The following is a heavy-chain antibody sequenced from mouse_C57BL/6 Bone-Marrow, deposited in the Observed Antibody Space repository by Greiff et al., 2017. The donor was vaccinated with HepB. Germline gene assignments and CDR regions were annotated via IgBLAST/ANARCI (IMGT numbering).Heavy chain of an antibody. Sequence: EVKLVESGGGLVQPGGSMKLSCVASGFTFSNYWMNWVRQSPEKGLEWVAQIRLKSDNYATHYAESVKGRFTISRDDSKSSVYLQMNNLRAEDTGIYYCTALYYGSSYVGYFDVWGTGTTVTVSS. V-gene: IGHV6-3*01. CDR1: GFTFSNYW. CDR3: TALYYGSSYVGYFDV. J-gene: IGHJ1*03. CDR2: IRLKSDNYAT. D-gene: IGHD1-1*01.